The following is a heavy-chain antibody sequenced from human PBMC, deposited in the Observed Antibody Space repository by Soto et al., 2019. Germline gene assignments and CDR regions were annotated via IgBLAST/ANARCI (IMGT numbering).Heavy chain of an antibody. Sequence: SVKVSCKASGFTFTSSAVQWVRQARGQRLEWIGWVVVGSGNTNYAQKFQERVTITRDMSTSTAYMELSSLRSEDTAVYYCAAGPNYDCWNPDAFDIWGQGTMVTV. CDR1: GFTFTSSA. V-gene: IGHV1-58*01. CDR3: AAGPNYDCWNPDAFDI. D-gene: IGHD3-3*01. J-gene: IGHJ3*02. CDR2: VVVGSGNT.